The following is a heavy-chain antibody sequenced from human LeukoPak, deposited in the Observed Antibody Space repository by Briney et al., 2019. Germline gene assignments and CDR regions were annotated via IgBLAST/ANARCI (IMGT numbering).Heavy chain of an antibody. J-gene: IGHJ4*02. V-gene: IGHV1-18*01. CDR2: ISAYNGNT. Sequence: GASVKVSCKASGYTFTSYGISWVRQAPGQGLEWMGWISAYNGNTNYAQKLQGRVTMTTDTSTSTAYMELRSLRSDDTAVYYCARSRFGELSGYTRFDYWGQGTLVTVSS. CDR1: GYTFTSYG. CDR3: ARSRFGELSGYTRFDY. D-gene: IGHD3-10*01.